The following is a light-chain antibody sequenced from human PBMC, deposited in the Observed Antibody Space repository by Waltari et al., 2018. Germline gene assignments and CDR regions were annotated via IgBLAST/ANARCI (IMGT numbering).Light chain of an antibody. CDR1: SGHSSNI. CDR3: QTGGHGTWV. Sequence: QLVLTQSPSPPASLGASVKPTCTLSSGHSSNIIAWLQQQPEKGPRYLMKVNSDGSHSKGDEIPDRFSGSSSGAERYLTISSVQSEDEADYYCQTGGHGTWVFGGGTTLTVL. V-gene: IGLV4-69*01. CDR2: VNSDGSH. J-gene: IGLJ3*02.